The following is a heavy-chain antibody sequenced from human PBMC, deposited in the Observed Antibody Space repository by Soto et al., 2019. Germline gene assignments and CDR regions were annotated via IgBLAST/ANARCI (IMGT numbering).Heavy chain of an antibody. Sequence: ASVKVSCKAAGYTFTSYAMHWVRQAPGQRLEWMGWINAGNGNTKYSQKFQGRVTITRDTSASTAYMELSSLRSEDTAVYYCATGYSSGCPDYWGQGTLVTVSS. CDR2: INAGNGNT. D-gene: IGHD6-19*01. CDR1: GYTFTSYA. J-gene: IGHJ4*02. V-gene: IGHV1-3*01. CDR3: ATGYSSGCPDY.